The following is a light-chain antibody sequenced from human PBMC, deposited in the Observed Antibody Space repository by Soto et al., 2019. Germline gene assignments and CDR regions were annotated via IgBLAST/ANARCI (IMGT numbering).Light chain of an antibody. Sequence: QMTQSPSSLSASVGDRVTITCRASQDISTHLVWYQQKPGKGPILLIFAASTLQSGVPSRFSGSGSGTDFSLTISSLQPEDGATYYCQKYDRAPPTFGQGTKVEIK. CDR1: QDISTH. CDR2: AAS. CDR3: QKYDRAPPT. J-gene: IGKJ1*01. V-gene: IGKV1-27*01.